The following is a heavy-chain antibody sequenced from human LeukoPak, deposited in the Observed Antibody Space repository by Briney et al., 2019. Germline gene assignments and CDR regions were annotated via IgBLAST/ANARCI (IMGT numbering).Heavy chain of an antibody. J-gene: IGHJ3*02. CDR1: GFTFSSYS. CDR2: ISSSSSTI. Sequence: GGSLRLSCAASGFTFSSYSMNWVRQAPGKGLEWVSYISSSSSTIYYADSVKGRFTISRDNAKNSLYLQMNSLRAEDTAVYYCARNSGRRQAADAFVIWGQGTMVTVSS. CDR3: ARNSGRRQAADAFVI. D-gene: IGHD1-26*01. V-gene: IGHV3-48*04.